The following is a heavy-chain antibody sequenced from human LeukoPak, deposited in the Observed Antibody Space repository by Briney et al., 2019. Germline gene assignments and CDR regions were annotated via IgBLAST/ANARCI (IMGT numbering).Heavy chain of an antibody. CDR3: AKGVGIAAAGDYFDY. CDR2: ISGSGGST. CDR1: GFTFSSYA. Sequence: SGGSLRLSRAASGFTFSSYAMSWVRQAPGKGLEWVSAISGSGGSTYYADSVKGRFTISRDNSKNTLYLQMNSLRAEDTAVYYCAKGVGIAAAGDYFDYWGQGTLVTVSS. V-gene: IGHV3-23*01. D-gene: IGHD6-13*01. J-gene: IGHJ4*02.